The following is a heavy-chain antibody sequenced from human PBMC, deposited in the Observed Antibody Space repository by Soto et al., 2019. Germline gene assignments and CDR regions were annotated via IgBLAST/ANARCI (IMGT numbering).Heavy chain of an antibody. V-gene: IGHV3-30-3*01. CDR1: GFSFSRYA. D-gene: IGHD5-18*01. CDR3: ARGTSMVMGPYRMDV. Sequence: QVQLVESGGGVVQPGRSLRLSCAASGFSFSRYAMYWVRQAPGKGLEWVSVISYDGSNEYYADSVKGRFTISRDTFKSTLYLQMNSLRAEDTAAYYCARGTSMVMGPYRMDVWGHGTTVTVSS. CDR2: ISYDGSNE. J-gene: IGHJ6*02.